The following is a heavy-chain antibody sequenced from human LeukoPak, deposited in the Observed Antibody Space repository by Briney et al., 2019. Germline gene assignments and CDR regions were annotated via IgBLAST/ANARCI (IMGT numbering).Heavy chain of an antibody. J-gene: IGHJ4*02. CDR2: SKNKANAYST. Sequence: QAGGSLRLSCAVSGFTFSDHHMDWVRQAPGKGLEWIGRSKNKANAYSTVYAASVKGRFTFSRDDPKNSLYLQMDSLKDEDTAVYYCSRIFYHGSTGYYPDHWGQGTLVTVSS. CDR3: SRIFYHGSTGYYPDH. CDR1: GFTFSDHH. D-gene: IGHD3-9*01. V-gene: IGHV3-72*01.